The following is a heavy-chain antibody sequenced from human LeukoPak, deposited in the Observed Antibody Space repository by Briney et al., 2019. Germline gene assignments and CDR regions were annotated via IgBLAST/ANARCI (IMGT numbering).Heavy chain of an antibody. Sequence: GGSLRLSCAASGFTFDDYAMHWVRQAPGKGLEWVSGINWNSGTIGYADSVKGRFTISRDNSKNTLYLQMNSLRAEDTAVYYCARGPDYYDSSGSYYFDYWGQGTLVTVSS. CDR1: GFTFDDYA. CDR3: ARGPDYYDSSGSYYFDY. J-gene: IGHJ4*02. D-gene: IGHD3-22*01. CDR2: INWNSGTI. V-gene: IGHV3-9*01.